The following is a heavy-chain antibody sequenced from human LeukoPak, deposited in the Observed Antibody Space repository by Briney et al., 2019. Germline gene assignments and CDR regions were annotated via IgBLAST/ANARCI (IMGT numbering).Heavy chain of an antibody. D-gene: IGHD3-10*01. CDR3: AGYYYGSGSYGMDV. CDR2: IYTSGST. CDR1: GGSISSYY. J-gene: IGHJ6*02. V-gene: IGHV4-4*07. Sequence: SETLSLTCTVSGGSISSYYRSWIRQPAGKGLEWIGRIYTSGSTNYNPSLKSRVTMSVDTSKNQFSLKLSSVTAADTAVYYCAGYYYGSGSYGMDVWGQGTTVTVSS.